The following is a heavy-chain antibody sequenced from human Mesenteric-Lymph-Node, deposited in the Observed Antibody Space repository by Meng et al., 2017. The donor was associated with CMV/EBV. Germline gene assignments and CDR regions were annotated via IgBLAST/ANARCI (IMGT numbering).Heavy chain of an antibody. V-gene: IGHV3-48*03. CDR3: ARDLGSMS. Sequence: LKISCEASGFTFSGVEMNWVRQAPGKGPEWVSYIDSTASSIYYADSVKGRFTISRDNVKSSLYLQMNRLRAEDTAMYYCARDLGSMSWGQGTLVTVSS. CDR2: IDSTASSI. CDR1: GFTFSGVE. D-gene: IGHD3-10*01. J-gene: IGHJ4*02.